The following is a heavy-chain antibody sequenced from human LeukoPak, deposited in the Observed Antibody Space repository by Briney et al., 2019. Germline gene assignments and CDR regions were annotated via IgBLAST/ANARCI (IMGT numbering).Heavy chain of an antibody. CDR2: IYYSGST. V-gene: IGHV4-39*03. Sequence: SETLSLTCTVSGGSISSSSDFWGWIRQPPGKGLEWIGTIYYSGSTYYNPSLKSRVTISVDTSKNQFSLKLSSVTAADTAVYYCANQKDSSSFVDHWGQGTLVIVSS. D-gene: IGHD6-6*01. CDR3: ANQKDSSSFVDH. CDR1: GGSISSSSDF. J-gene: IGHJ4*02.